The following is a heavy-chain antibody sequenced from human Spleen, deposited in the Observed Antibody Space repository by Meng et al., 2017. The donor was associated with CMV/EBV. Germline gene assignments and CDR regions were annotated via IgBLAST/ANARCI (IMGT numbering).Heavy chain of an antibody. Sequence: SVKVSCKASGGTLRSYGISWVRQAPGQGLEWMGGIIPMFGTANYAQKFQGRVTITTDESTNTAYMELSSLRSEDTAVYYCARVRNYYDSSGEFDYWGQGTLVTVSS. V-gene: IGHV1-69*05. CDR3: ARVRNYYDSSGEFDY. D-gene: IGHD3-22*01. J-gene: IGHJ4*02. CDR2: IIPMFGTA. CDR1: GGTLRSYG.